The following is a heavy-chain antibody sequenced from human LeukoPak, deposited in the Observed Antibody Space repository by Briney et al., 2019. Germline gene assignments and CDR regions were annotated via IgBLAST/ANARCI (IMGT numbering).Heavy chain of an antibody. CDR2: IRSKAKNYAT. Sequence: GGSLRLSCAASGFTFSGSAMHWVRQVSGKGLEWVGRIRSKAKNYATTYAASVKGRFTISRDDSKNTAYLQMNSLKTEDTAVYYCTRREAHSGGGYYGMDVWGQGTTVTASS. V-gene: IGHV3-73*01. CDR3: TRREAHSGGGYYGMDV. D-gene: IGHD3-16*01. J-gene: IGHJ6*02. CDR1: GFTFSGSA.